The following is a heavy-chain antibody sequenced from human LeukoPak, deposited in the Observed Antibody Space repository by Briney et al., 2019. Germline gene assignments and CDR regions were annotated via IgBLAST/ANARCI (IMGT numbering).Heavy chain of an antibody. CDR3: AREWERNFDY. V-gene: IGHV1-18*04. Sequence: GASVKVSCKASGYSFTNYGISRVRQAPGQGLEWMGWISGYNGDTKFAQSVQDRVTMTIDKSTRTAYMEMKTLRSDDTATYFCAREWERNFDYWGQGTLVTVSS. J-gene: IGHJ4*02. CDR2: ISGYNGDT. D-gene: IGHD1-26*01. CDR1: GYSFTNYG.